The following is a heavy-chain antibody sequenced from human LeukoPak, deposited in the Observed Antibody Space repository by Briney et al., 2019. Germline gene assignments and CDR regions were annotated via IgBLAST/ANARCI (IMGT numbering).Heavy chain of an antibody. CDR3: ARIAARLNLPNWFDP. J-gene: IGHJ5*02. D-gene: IGHD6-6*01. CDR1: GYTFTSYD. Sequence: GDSVKVSCKASGYTFTSYDINWVRQATGQGLEWMGWMNPNSGNTGYAQKFQGRVTMTRNTSISTAYMELSSLRSEDTAVYYCARIAARLNLPNWFDPWGQGTLVTVSS. CDR2: MNPNSGNT. V-gene: IGHV1-8*01.